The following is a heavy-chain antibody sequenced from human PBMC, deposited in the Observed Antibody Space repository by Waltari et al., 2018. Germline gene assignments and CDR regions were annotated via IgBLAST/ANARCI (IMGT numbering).Heavy chain of an antibody. CDR3: ATEPRVTRLLYQNKYCGGDCRGRFDY. Sequence: SCKVSGYTFTDYYMHWVQQAPGKGLEWMGLVDPEDGETIYAEKFQGRVTITADTSTDTAYMELSSLRSEDTAVYYCATEPRVTRLLYQNKYCGGDCRGRFDYWGQGTLVTVSS. CDR1: GYTFTDYY. V-gene: IGHV1-69-2*01. CDR2: VDPEDGET. J-gene: IGHJ4*02. D-gene: IGHD2-21*01.